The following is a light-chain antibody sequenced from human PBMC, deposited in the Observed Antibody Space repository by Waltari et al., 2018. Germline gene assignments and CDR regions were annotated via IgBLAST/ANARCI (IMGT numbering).Light chain of an antibody. CDR2: EDT. J-gene: IGLJ1*01. Sequence: QSALTQSASVSGSPGQSITISCTGTSSDVGKYNLVSWYQQRPVRGPQLLTYEDTKRPSGVSDRFAGAKSGNTASLTISGLQPEDEADYFCCSYAGSSRYVFGTGTKVTVL. CDR1: SSDVGKYNL. V-gene: IGLV2-23*01. CDR3: CSYAGSSRYV.